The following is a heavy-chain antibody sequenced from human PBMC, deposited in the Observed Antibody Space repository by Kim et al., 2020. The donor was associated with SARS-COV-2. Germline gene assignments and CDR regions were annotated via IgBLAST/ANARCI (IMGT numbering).Heavy chain of an antibody. J-gene: IGHJ4*02. CDR3: ASGDYYFDY. D-gene: IGHD7-27*01. V-gene: IGHV4-31*02. Sequence: GSTYYNPSLKSRVTISVDTSKNQFSLKLSSVTAADTAVYYCASGDYYFDYWGQGTLVTVSS. CDR2: GST.